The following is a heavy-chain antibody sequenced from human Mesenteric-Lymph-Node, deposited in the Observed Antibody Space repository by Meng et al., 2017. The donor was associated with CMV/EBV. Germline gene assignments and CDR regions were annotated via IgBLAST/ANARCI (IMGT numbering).Heavy chain of an antibody. CDR3: ARPIYDFWSGYDRGWFDP. Sequence: TFTGYYMHWVRQAPGQGLEWMGWINPNSGGTNYAQKFQGRVTMTRDTSISTAYMELSRLRSDDTAVYYCARPIYDFWSGYDRGWFDPWGQGTLVTVSS. V-gene: IGHV1-2*02. CDR2: INPNSGGT. D-gene: IGHD3-3*01. J-gene: IGHJ5*02. CDR1: TFTGYY.